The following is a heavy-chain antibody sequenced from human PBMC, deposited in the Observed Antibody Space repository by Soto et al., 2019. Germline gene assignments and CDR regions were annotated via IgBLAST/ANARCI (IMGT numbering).Heavy chain of an antibody. CDR3: ASAYEGDYFDY. CDR1: GFTFSSYA. J-gene: IGHJ4*02. CDR2: ISYDGSNK. V-gene: IGHV3-30-3*01. D-gene: IGHD3-16*01. Sequence: QVQLVESGGGVVQPGRSLRLSCAASGFTFSSYAMHWVRQAPGKGLEWVAVISYDGSNKYYADSVKGRFTISRDNSKNTLYLQMNSLRAEDTGVYYCASAYEGDYFDYWGQGTLVTVSS.